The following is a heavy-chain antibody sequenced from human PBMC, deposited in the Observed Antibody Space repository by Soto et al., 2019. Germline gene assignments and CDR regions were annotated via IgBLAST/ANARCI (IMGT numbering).Heavy chain of an antibody. CDR3: ARSASIAAAGTRFDY. CDR2: INPSGGST. D-gene: IGHD6-13*01. V-gene: IGHV1-46*01. CDR1: GYTFTSYY. J-gene: IGHJ4*02. Sequence: ASVKVSCKASGYTFTSYYMHWVRQAPGQGLEWMGIINPSGGSTSYAQKFQGRVTMTRDTSTSTVYMELSSLRSEDTAVYYCARSASIAAAGTRFDYWGQGALVTVSS.